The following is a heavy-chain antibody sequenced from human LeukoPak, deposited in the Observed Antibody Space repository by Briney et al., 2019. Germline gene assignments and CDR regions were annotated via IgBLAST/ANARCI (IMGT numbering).Heavy chain of an antibody. J-gene: IGHJ4*02. CDR2: IGTAGDT. Sequence: GGSLRLSCAASGFTFSSYDVHWVRQATGKGLEWVSAIGTAGDTYYPGSVKGRFTISRDNAKNTLYLQMNSLRAEDTAVYYCARDPKGYSSSSEYDYWGQGTLVTVSS. CDR1: GFTFSSYD. D-gene: IGHD6-6*01. CDR3: ARDPKGYSSSSEYDY. V-gene: IGHV3-13*01.